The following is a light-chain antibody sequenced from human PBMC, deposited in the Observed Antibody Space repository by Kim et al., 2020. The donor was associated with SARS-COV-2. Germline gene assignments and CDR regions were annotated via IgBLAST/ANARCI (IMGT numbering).Light chain of an antibody. CDR3: SSWASTTSYV. V-gene: IGLV2-14*03. CDR1: RLVVGVYNS. CDR2: DVH. J-gene: IGLJ1*01. Sequence: GLSITISCSGTRLVVGVYNSVSCYQQHPGKAPQLMIYDVHNLPTGVSDRFSVSKSGNTASLTISGLQAEDDADYYCSSWASTTSYVFGTGTKVTVL.